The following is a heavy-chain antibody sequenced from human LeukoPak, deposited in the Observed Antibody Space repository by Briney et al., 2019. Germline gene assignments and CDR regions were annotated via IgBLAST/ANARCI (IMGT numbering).Heavy chain of an antibody. CDR2: TDSDGSDI. V-gene: IGHV3-74*01. J-gene: IGHJ6*02. D-gene: IGHD4-17*01. Sequence: PGGSLRLSCAASGFTFSAYWMHWVRKAPGEGLVWVSRTDSDGSDISYADSVKGRFTMSRDNAKNTLFLQMNSLRVEDTAVYYCTRDRRYGGMDVWGQGTTVTVSS. CDR3: TRDRRYGGMDV. CDR1: GFTFSAYW.